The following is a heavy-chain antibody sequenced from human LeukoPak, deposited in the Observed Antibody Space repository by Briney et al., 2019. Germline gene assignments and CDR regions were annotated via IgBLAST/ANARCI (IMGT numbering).Heavy chain of an antibody. CDR1: GFTFSSYS. Sequence: GGSLRLSRAASGFTFSSYSMNWVRQAPGKGLEWVSSITSRSSYTYYADSMKGRFTISRDNAKNSLYLQMNSLRAEDTAIYYCARDPIAAAASGGDSWGQGTLVTVSS. D-gene: IGHD6-13*01. CDR3: ARDPIAAAASGGDS. J-gene: IGHJ4*02. CDR2: ITSRSSYT. V-gene: IGHV3-21*01.